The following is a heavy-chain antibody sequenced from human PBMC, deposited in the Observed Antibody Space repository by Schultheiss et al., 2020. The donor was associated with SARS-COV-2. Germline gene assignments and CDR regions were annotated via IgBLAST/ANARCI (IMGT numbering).Heavy chain of an antibody. CDR1: GGSISSSSYY. J-gene: IGHJ2*01. V-gene: IGHV4-39*02. CDR2: IYYSGST. Sequence: SETLSLTCTVSGGSISSSSYYWSWIRQHPGKGLEWIGYIYYSGSTYYNPSLKSRVTISVDTSKNQFSLKLSSVTAADTAVYYCARDTVGSNYALTYWYFDLWGRGTLVTVSS. CDR3: ARDTVGSNYALTYWYFDL. D-gene: IGHD4-11*01.